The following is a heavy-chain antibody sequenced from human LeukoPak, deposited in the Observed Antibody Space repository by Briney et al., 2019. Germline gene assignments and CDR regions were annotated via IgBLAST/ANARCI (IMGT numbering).Heavy chain of an antibody. CDR1: GFTFSTDGRFA. CDR3: ARDRDGSGSYFTYWFDP. Sequence: GGSLRLSCVVSGFTFSTDGRFAMHWLRQAPGKGLEWVAVLSYDGSEKKYADSVKGVFTISRDNSKNVVYLEMNSLRVEDTAVYSCARDRDGSGSYFTYWFDPWGQGTLVTVSS. V-gene: IGHV3-30*01. D-gene: IGHD3-10*01. J-gene: IGHJ5*02. CDR2: LSYDGSEK.